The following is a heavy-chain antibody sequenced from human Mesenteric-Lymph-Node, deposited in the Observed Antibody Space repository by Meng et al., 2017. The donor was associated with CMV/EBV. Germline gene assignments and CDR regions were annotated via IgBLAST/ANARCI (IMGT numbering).Heavy chain of an antibody. V-gene: IGHV5-51*01. CDR3: ARADTNYYGMDV. CDR1: GYSFTNYW. Sequence: KVSCKGSGYSFTNYWIGWVRQMPGKGLEWLGIIYPGDSDTKYSPSFQGHVTISVDKSISTAYLQWSSLKASDTAMYYCARADTNYYGMDVWGQGTTVTVSS. CDR2: IYPGDSDT. J-gene: IGHJ6*02.